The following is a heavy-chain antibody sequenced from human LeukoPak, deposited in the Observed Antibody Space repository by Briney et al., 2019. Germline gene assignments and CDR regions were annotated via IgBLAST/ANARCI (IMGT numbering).Heavy chain of an antibody. D-gene: IGHD6-19*01. CDR3: ATGNQWLAFDY. J-gene: IGHJ4*02. CDR1: GFTVSGNY. Sequence: GSLRLSCAASGFTVSGNYMSWVRQAPGKGLDWVSVIYSGDNTNYADSVKGRFTISRDYSKNTLYLRMSSLRAEDTAVYYCATGNQWLAFDYWGQGTLVTVSS. CDR2: IYSGDNT. V-gene: IGHV3-66*01.